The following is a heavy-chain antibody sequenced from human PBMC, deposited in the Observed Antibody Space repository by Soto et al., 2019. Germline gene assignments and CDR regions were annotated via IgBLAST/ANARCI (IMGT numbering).Heavy chain of an antibody. Sequence: QVQLVQSGAEVKKPGSSVKVSCKASGGTFSNTAFIWVRQAPGQGLEWMGGIIPIFGAPNYAQKFQGRLMISADDSASKAYMELNTLTSADTAVYYWATPAEPLDTAMLKGLAHWGQGTLVTVSS. CDR3: ATPAEPLDTAMLKGLAH. D-gene: IGHD5-18*01. CDR2: IIPIFGAP. V-gene: IGHV1-69*01. J-gene: IGHJ4*02. CDR1: GGTFSNTA.